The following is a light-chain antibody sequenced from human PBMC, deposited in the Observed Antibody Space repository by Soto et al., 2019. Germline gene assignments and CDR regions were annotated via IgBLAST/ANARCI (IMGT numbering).Light chain of an antibody. CDR2: GAS. V-gene: IGKV3-20*01. CDR1: QSVSSSY. CDR3: QQCGSSPPT. J-gene: IGKJ1*01. Sequence: IVLTQSPGTLSLSPGERATLSCRASQSVSSSYLAWHQHKRGQAPRLLIYGASSRATGIPDRFSGSGSGTDFTLTISRLEPEDFAVYYCQQCGSSPPTFGQGTKVEIK.